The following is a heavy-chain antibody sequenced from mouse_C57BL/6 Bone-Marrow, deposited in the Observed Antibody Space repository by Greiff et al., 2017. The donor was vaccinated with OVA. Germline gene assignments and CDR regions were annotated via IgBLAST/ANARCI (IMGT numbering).Heavy chain of an antibody. CDR3: ATTGSFDY. CDR1: GFTFSSYT. V-gene: IGHV5-9*01. J-gene: IGHJ2*01. Sequence: DVHLVESGGGLVKPGGSLKLSCAASGFTFSSYTMSWVRQTPEQRLEWVATISGGSGNTYYPDSLKGRFTISRDNAKTTLYLQMSSLRSEDTALYYCATTGSFDYWGQGTTLTVSS. CDR2: ISGGSGNT. D-gene: IGHD4-1*02.